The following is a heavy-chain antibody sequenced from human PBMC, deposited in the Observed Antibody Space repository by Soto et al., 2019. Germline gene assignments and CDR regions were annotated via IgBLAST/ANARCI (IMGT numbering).Heavy chain of an antibody. CDR2: ISSSSSYI. CDR1: GFTFSSYS. J-gene: IGHJ6*02. D-gene: IGHD6-13*01. V-gene: IGHV3-21*01. CDR3: ARVVGIMAAASMNV. Sequence: EVQLVESGGGLVKPGGSLRLSCAASGFTFSSYSMNWVRQAPGKGLEWVSSISSSSSYIYYADSVKGRFTISRDNAKNSLYLQMNSLRAEDTAVYYCARVVGIMAAASMNVWGQGTTVTVSS.